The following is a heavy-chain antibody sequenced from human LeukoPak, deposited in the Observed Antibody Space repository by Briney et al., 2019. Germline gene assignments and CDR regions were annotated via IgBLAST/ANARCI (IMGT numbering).Heavy chain of an antibody. CDR2: ISYDGSNK. J-gene: IGHJ3*02. Sequence: PGGSLRLSCAASGFTFSSYAMHWVRQAPGKGLEWVAVISYDGSNKYYADSVKGRFTISRDNSKNTLYLQMNSLRAEDTAVYYCHSSWLVRDAFDIWGQGAMVTVSS. V-gene: IGHV3-30-3*01. CDR3: HSSWLVRDAFDI. CDR1: GFTFSSYA. D-gene: IGHD6-19*01.